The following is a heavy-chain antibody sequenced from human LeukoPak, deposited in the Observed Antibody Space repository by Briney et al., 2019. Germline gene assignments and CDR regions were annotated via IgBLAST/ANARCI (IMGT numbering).Heavy chain of an antibody. Sequence: SETLSLTCTVSGYSISSGYYWGWIRQPPGKGLEWIGSIYHSGSTYYNPSLKSRVTISVDTSKNQFSLKLSSVTAADTAVYYCARVASGWLLDYWGQGTLVTVSS. CDR1: GYSISSGYY. J-gene: IGHJ4*02. D-gene: IGHD5-12*01. CDR2: IYHSGST. V-gene: IGHV4-38-2*02. CDR3: ARVASGWLLDY.